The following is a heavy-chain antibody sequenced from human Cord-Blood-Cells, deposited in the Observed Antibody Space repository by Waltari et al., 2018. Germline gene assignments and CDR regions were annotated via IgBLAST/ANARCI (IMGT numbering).Heavy chain of an antibody. V-gene: IGHV5-51*01. Sequence: EVQLVQSGAEVKKPGESLKISCKGSGYSFTSYWIGWVRQVPGKGLEWRGTIEPGESDTRSSPSFQGQVTISADKSIGTAYLQWSSLKASDTAMYYCARPVTGDAFDIWGQGTMVTVSS. CDR3: ARPVTGDAFDI. CDR2: IEPGESDT. CDR1: GYSFTSYW. J-gene: IGHJ3*02. D-gene: IGHD7-27*01.